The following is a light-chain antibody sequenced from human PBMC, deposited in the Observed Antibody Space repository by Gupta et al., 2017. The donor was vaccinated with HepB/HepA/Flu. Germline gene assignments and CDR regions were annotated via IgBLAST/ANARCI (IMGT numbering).Light chain of an antibody. CDR3: QQDNSYSET. Sequence: DIQMTQSPSTLSASVGDRVTITCRASQSISSRLAWYQQKPGKAPKLLIYKASSLESGVPSRFSGSGSGTEFTLTISSLQPDDFATYYCQQDNSYSETFGQGTKVEIK. CDR2: KAS. V-gene: IGKV1-5*03. J-gene: IGKJ1*01. CDR1: QSISSR.